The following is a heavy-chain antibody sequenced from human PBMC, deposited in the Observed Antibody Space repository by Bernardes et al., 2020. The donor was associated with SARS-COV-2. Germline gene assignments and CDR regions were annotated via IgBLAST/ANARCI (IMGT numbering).Heavy chain of an antibody. Sequence: GGSLRLSCAASGFTFGNYWMHWVRQAPGEGLVWVSRINRNGNTTTYADSVKGRFTISRDNAKNTLYLQMNSLRVEDTAVYYCSRDLWGSSDFWGQGTLVTVSS. CDR1: GFTFGNYW. V-gene: IGHV3-74*01. D-gene: IGHD7-27*01. CDR3: SRDLWGSSDF. J-gene: IGHJ4*02. CDR2: INRNGNTT.